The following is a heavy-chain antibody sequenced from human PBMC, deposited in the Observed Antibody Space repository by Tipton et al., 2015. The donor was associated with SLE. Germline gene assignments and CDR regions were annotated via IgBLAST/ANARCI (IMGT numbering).Heavy chain of an antibody. CDR2: IYTRGST. CDR3: ARDYYGSGFDAFDI. J-gene: IGHJ3*02. V-gene: IGHV4-61*02. D-gene: IGHD3-10*01. Sequence: LRLSCSVSGGSISSGSYYWSWIRQPAGGGLEWIGRIYTRGSTNYNPSLKSRVTISVDTSKNQFSLRLSSVTAADTAVYYCARDYYGSGFDAFDIWGQGTMVTVSS. CDR1: GGSISSGSYY.